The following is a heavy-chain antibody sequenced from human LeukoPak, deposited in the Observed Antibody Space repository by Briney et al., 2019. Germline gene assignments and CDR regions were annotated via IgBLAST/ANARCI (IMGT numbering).Heavy chain of an antibody. CDR1: DGSISSTNYY. D-gene: IGHD6-19*01. J-gene: IGHJ4*02. CDR3: ATPPAGLGGYFDY. CDR2: IYYSGTT. V-gene: IGHV4-39*01. Sequence: SETLSLTCTVSDGSISSTNYYWGWIRQPPGEGLEWIGSIYYSGTTYYNPSLKSRVTISADTSKNQFSLKLTSVTAADTAVYYCATPPAGLGGYFDYWGQGTLVTVSS.